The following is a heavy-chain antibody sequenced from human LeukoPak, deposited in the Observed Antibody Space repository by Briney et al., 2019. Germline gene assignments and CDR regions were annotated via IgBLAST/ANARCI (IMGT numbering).Heavy chain of an antibody. CDR2: ISAYKANT. V-gene: IGHV1-18*01. Sequence: SVKVSCKASRYTVTRYGMSWVRQAPGQGVEWMGWISAYKANTNYAQKLQGRVTMTTDTSTSTAYMELRRLRSDDTAVYYCARGVGATKRNDYWGQGNLGTVSS. CDR3: ARGVGATKRNDY. CDR1: RYTVTRYG. D-gene: IGHD1-26*01. J-gene: IGHJ4*02.